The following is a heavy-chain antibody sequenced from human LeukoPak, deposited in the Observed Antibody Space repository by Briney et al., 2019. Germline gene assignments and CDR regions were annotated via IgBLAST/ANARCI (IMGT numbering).Heavy chain of an antibody. CDR2: IYTSGST. J-gene: IGHJ5*02. Sequence: SQTLSLTCTVSGGSISSGSYYWSWIRQPAGKGLEWIGRIYTSGSTNYNPSLKSRVTISVDTSKNQFSLKLGSVTAADTAVYYCARESEEKAKWWFDPWGQGTLVTVSS. D-gene: IGHD1-26*01. V-gene: IGHV4-61*02. CDR1: GGSISSGSYY. CDR3: ARESEEKAKWWFDP.